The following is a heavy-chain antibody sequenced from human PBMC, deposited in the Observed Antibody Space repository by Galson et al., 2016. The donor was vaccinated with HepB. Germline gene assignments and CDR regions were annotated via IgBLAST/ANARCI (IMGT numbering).Heavy chain of an antibody. D-gene: IGHD5-12*01. CDR2: INWDGSII. V-gene: IGHV3-43*01. J-gene: IGHJ4*02. Sequence: SLRLSCAASGFTFDDYTMHWVRQAPGKGLEWVSLINWDGSIISYADSVKGRFTISRDNNKNSLYLEMNSLRTEDTALYYCANSGHSGALDYWGQGTLVTVSS. CDR1: GFTFDDYT. CDR3: ANSGHSGALDY.